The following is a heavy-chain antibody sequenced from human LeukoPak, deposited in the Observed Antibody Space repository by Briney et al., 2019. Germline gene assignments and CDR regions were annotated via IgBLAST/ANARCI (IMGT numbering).Heavy chain of an antibody. D-gene: IGHD3-10*01. Sequence: GGSLRLSCAASAFIVSGNYMSWVRQAPGKGLEWVSVISYDGSNKYYADSVKGRFTISRDNSKNTLYLQMNSLRAEDTAVYYCARDPGGSGSYLLDYWGQGTLVTVSS. CDR1: AFIVSGNY. CDR2: ISYDGSNK. J-gene: IGHJ4*02. CDR3: ARDPGGSGSYLLDY. V-gene: IGHV3-30-3*01.